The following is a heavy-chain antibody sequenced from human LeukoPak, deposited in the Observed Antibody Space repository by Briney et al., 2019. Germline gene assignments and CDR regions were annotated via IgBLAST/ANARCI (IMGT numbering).Heavy chain of an antibody. CDR2: IYYSGST. J-gene: IGHJ4*02. V-gene: IGHV4-59*08. D-gene: IGHD1-26*01. CDR3: ARISGSYFLVDY. CDR1: GGSISSYY. Sequence: SETLSLTCTVSGGSISSYYWSWIRQPPGKGLEWIGYIYYSGSTNYNPSLKSRVTTSVDTSKNQFSLKLSSVTAADTAVYYCARISGSYFLVDYWGQGTLVTVSS.